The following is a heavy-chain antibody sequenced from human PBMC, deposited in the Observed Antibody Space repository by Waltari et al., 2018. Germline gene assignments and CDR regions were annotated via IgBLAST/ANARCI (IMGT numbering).Heavy chain of an antibody. CDR2: IWYDGSNK. V-gene: IGHV3-33*01. J-gene: IGHJ4*02. CDR1: GFTFSSYG. CDR3: ARNEWELLYFDY. Sequence: QVQLVESGGGVVQPGRSLSLSCAASGFTFSSYGLHWVRQAPGKGLEWVAVIWYDGSNKYYADSVKGRFTISRDNSKNTLYLQMNSLRAEDTAVYYCARNEWELLYFDYWGQGTLVTVSS. D-gene: IGHD1-26*01.